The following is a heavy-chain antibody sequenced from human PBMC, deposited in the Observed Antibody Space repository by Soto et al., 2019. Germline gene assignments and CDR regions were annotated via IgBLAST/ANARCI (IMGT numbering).Heavy chain of an antibody. CDR3: ARGQFLMTTPYYFDY. CDR1: GDSLTRNY. D-gene: IGHD4-4*01. CDR2: IHNGRTT. V-gene: IGHV4-59*01. Sequence: SETLSLTCAVSGDSLTRNYWSWIRQSPGKGLEWLAFIHNGRTTNYNPSLKSRVAISVDTSTNQFSLKVTSVTAADTALYYCARGQFLMTTPYYFDYWGQGTLVTVSS. J-gene: IGHJ4*02.